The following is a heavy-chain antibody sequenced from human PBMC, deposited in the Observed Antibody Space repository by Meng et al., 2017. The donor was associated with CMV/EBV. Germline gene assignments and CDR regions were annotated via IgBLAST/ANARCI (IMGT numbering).Heavy chain of an antibody. CDR1: GYTFTHHG. CDR3: ARGNGVAHDY. Sequence: QVQLVQSGAEVRRPGASVKVSCKASGYTFTHHGISWVRQAPGQGLEWMGWINAGDGNRKYSQKFQDRVTITRDTSASTAYMELSSLRSEDTAVYYCARGNGVAHDYWGQGTLVTVSS. CDR2: INAGDGNR. V-gene: IGHV1-18*01. D-gene: IGHD3-3*01. J-gene: IGHJ4*02.